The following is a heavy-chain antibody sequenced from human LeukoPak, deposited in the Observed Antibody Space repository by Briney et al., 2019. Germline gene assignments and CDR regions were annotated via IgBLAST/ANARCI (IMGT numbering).Heavy chain of an antibody. CDR2: ISYDGSNK. CDR1: GFTFSSYA. D-gene: IGHD4-23*01. CDR3: ARGDSVPLGGGNLLRVLYFND. J-gene: IGHJ1*01. Sequence: GGSLRLSCAASGFTFSSYAMHWVRQAPGKGLEWVAVISYDGSNKYYADSVKGRFTISRDNSKNTLYLQMNSLRSEDTAVYYCARGDSVPLGGGNLLRVLYFNDWGQGTLVAVSS. V-gene: IGHV3-30*04.